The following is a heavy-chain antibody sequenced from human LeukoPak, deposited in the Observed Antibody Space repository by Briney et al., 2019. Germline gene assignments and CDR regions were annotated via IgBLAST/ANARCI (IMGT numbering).Heavy chain of an antibody. CDR1: GYTFTNYG. V-gene: IGHV1-18*01. D-gene: IGHD3-10*01. CDR2: ISAYNGNT. CDR3: ARARGGESAMYYMDV. J-gene: IGHJ6*03. Sequence: GASVKVSCKASGYTFTNYGLSWVRQAPGQGLEWMGWISAYNGNTNYAQKLQGRVTMTTDTSTSTAYMELRSLRSDDTAVYYCARARGGESAMYYMDVWGTGTTVTVSS.